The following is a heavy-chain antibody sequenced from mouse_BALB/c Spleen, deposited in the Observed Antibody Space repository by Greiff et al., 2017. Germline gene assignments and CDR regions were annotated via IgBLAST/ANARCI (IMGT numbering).Heavy chain of an antibody. V-gene: IGHV2-2*02. CDR2: IWSGGST. Sequence: VKLVESGPGLVQPSQSLSITCTVSGFSLTSYGVHWVRQSPGKGLEWLGVIWSGGSTDYNAAFISRLSISKDNSKSQVFFKMNSLQANDTAIYYCARESPYYDYDDYYAMDYWGQGTSVTVSS. J-gene: IGHJ4*01. D-gene: IGHD2-4*01. CDR3: ARESPYYDYDDYYAMDY. CDR1: GFSLTSYG.